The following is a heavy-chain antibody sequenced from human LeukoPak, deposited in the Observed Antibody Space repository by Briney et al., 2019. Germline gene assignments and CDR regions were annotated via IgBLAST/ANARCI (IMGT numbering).Heavy chain of an antibody. CDR3: ARTRPRMAAAIDY. V-gene: IGHV1-2*02. J-gene: IGHJ4*02. CDR2: INPNSGGT. CDR1: GYTFTGYY. D-gene: IGHD6-13*01. Sequence: ASVKVSCKASGYTFTGYYMHWVRQAPGQGLEWMGWINPNSGGTNYAQKFQGRVTMTRDTSISTAYMELSRLRSDDTAVYYCARTRPRMAAAIDYWGQGTLVTVSS.